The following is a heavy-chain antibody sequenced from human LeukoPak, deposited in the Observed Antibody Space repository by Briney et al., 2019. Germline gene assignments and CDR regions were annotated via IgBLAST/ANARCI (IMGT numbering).Heavy chain of an antibody. Sequence: ASVKVSCKASGYTFTGYYMHWVRQAPGQGLEWMGWISGYKGNTNYAQKFQGRVTMTTDKSSSTASMELRSLKSDDTAVYYCARGVLYMAAAGTCDYWGQGTLVTVSS. J-gene: IGHJ4*02. CDR3: ARGVLYMAAAGTCDY. CDR2: ISGYKGNT. D-gene: IGHD6-13*01. V-gene: IGHV1-18*04. CDR1: GYTFTGYY.